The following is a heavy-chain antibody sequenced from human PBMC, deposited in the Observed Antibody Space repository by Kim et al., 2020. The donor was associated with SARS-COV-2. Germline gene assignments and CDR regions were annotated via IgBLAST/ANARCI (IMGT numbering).Heavy chain of an antibody. J-gene: IGHJ4*02. CDR3: ARDPQRSGELDY. V-gene: IGHV4-31*03. Sequence: SETLSLTCTVSGGSISSGGYYWSWIRQHPGKGLEWSGYIYYSGSTYYNPSLKSRVTISVDTSKNQFSLKLSPVTAADTAVYDCARDPQRSGELDYWGQGTLVTVSS. CDR1: GGSISSGGYY. CDR2: IYYSGST.